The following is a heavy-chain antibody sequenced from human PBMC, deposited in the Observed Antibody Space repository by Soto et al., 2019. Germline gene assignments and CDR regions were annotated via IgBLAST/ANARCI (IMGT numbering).Heavy chain of an antibody. V-gene: IGHV4-31*03. CDR3: ARGIGDYDSSGYHSVEY. D-gene: IGHD3-22*01. CDR1: GGSISSGGYY. Sequence: PSETLSLTCTVSGGSISSGGYYWSWIRQHPGKGLEWIGYIYYSGSTYYNPSLKSRVTISVDTSKNQFSLKLSSVTAADTAVYYCARGIGDYDSSGYHSVEYWGQGTLVTVSS. CDR2: IYYSGST. J-gene: IGHJ4*02.